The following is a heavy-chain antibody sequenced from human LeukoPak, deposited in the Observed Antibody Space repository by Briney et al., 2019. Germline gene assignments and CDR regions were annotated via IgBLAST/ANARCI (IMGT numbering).Heavy chain of an antibody. D-gene: IGHD4-17*01. CDR2: ISYDGSNK. J-gene: IGHJ4*02. CDR1: GFTFSSYG. V-gene: IGHV3-30*03. CDR3: ARDMWATVTTPFNDTNFNEGIDY. Sequence: PGGSLRLSCAASGFTFSSYGMHWVRQAPGKGLEWVAVISYDGSNKYYADSVKGRFTISRDNAKNSLYLQMNSLRAEDTAVYYCARDMWATVTTPFNDTNFNEGIDYWGQGTLVTVSP.